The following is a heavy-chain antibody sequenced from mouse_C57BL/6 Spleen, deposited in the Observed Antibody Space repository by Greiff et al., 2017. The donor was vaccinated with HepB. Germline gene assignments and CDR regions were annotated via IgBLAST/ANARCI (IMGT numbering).Heavy chain of an antibody. CDR3: ASYLLGYFDV. CDR1: GFTFSSYA. CDR2: ISDGGSYT. V-gene: IGHV5-4*01. D-gene: IGHD6-5*01. Sequence: EVQRVESGGGLVKPGGSLKLSCAASGFTFSSYAMSWVRQTPEKRLEWVATISDGGSYTYYPDNVKGRFTISRDNAKNNLYLQMSHLKSEDTAMYYCASYLLGYFDVWGTGTTVTVSS. J-gene: IGHJ1*03.